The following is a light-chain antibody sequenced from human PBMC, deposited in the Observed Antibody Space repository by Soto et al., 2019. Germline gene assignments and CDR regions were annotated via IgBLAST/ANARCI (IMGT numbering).Light chain of an antibody. CDR2: DVS. Sequence: QSALTQPASVSGSPGQSITISCTGTSSDVGGYNYVSWYQQHPAKAPKLMIYDVSNRPSGVSNRFSGSKSGNTASLTISGRQAEDEADYYCSSYTSSSTLLYVFGTGTKLTVL. V-gene: IGLV2-14*01. CDR3: SSYTSSSTLLYV. J-gene: IGLJ1*01. CDR1: SSDVGGYNY.